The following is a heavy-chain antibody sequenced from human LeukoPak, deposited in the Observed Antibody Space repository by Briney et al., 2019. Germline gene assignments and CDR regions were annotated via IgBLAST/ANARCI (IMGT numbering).Heavy chain of an antibody. CDR3: AKGTHRYYDISTGYYDSNYFDY. J-gene: IGHJ4*02. Sequence: PGGSLRLSCAASGFTFSSYAMSWVRQAPGKGLEWVSAISGSGGSTYYADSVKGRFTISRDNSKDTLYLQMNSLRAEDTAVYYCAKGTHRYYDISTGYYDSNYFDYWGQGTLVTVSS. CDR1: GFTFSSYA. CDR2: ISGSGGST. V-gene: IGHV3-23*01. D-gene: IGHD3-9*01.